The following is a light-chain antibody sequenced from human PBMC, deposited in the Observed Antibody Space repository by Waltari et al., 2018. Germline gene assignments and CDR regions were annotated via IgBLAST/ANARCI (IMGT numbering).Light chain of an antibody. CDR3: TSYGGVNVLGVL. V-gene: IGLV2-8*01. CDR2: GVT. Sequence: QSALTQPPSASGSPGQSVTISCAGTNSDVGTYNYVSWYQHHPGKAPKLLIYGVTERLPGCPSRFSGSKSGTTASLTVSGLQADDEADYYCTSYGGVNVLGVLFGGGTKLTVL. J-gene: IGLJ2*01. CDR1: NSDVGTYNY.